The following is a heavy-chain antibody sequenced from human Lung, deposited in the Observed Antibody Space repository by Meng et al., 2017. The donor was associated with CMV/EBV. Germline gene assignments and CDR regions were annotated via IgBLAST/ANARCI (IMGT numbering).Heavy chain of an antibody. CDR1: GYTFTSYD. CDR2: MNTNSGNT. J-gene: IGHJ5*02. D-gene: IGHD2-15*01. V-gene: IGHV1-8*01. Sequence: AEVTKAGASVKVSCKASGYTFTSYDITWVLQATGQGLEWMGWMNTNSGNTGYAQKFQGRVTMTRNTSISTAYMELSSLRSEDTAVYYCARGYCSGGSCPVFDPWGQGTLVTVSS. CDR3: ARGYCSGGSCPVFDP.